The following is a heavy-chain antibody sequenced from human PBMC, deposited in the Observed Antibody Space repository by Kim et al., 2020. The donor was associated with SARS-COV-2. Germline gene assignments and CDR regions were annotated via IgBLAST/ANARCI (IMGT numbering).Heavy chain of an antibody. D-gene: IGHD3-3*01. J-gene: IGHJ4*02. CDR2: INHSGST. V-gene: IGHV4-34*01. CDR3: ARSSYDFWSGYSATALGY. CDR1: GGSFSGYY. Sequence: SETLSLTCAVYGGSFSGYYWSWIRQPPGKGLEWIGEINHSGSTNYNPSLKSRVTISVDTSKNQFSLKLSAVTAADTAVYYCARSSYDFWSGYSATALGYWGQGTLVTVSS.